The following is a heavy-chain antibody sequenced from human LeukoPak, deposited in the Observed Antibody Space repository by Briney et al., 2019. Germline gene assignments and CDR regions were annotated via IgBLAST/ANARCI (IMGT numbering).Heavy chain of an antibody. CDR2: ISSSSDYI. Sequence: GGSLRLSCAASGFIFSRYNMNWVRQAPEKGLEWVSSISSSSDYIYYADSVKGRFTISRDNAKNSLYLQMNSLRAEDTAVYYCATEDYYGSGNDYWGQGTLVTVSS. CDR3: ATEDYYGSGNDY. D-gene: IGHD3-10*01. V-gene: IGHV3-21*01. J-gene: IGHJ4*02. CDR1: GFIFSRYN.